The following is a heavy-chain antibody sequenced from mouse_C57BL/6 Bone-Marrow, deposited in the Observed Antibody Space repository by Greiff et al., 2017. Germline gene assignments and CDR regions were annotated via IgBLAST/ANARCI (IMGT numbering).Heavy chain of an antibody. D-gene: IGHD2-5*01. CDR2: ISSGSSTI. Sequence: EVQLVESGGGLVKPGGSLKLSCAASGFTFSDYGMHWVRQAPEKGLEWVAYISSGSSTIYYADTVKGRFTISRDNAKNTLFLQMTSLRSADTAMYYCARGTFYSNYVAYWGQGNLVTGSA. CDR3: ARGTFYSNYVAY. CDR1: GFTFSDYG. V-gene: IGHV5-17*01. J-gene: IGHJ3*01.